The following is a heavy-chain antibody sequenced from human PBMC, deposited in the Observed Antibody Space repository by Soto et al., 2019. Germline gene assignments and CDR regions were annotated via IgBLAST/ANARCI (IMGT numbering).Heavy chain of an antibody. CDR2: ISYDGSNK. CDR1: GFPFSSYA. CDR3: ARGWHPYYDSSGYSPYYFDY. V-gene: IGHV3-30-3*01. D-gene: IGHD3-22*01. J-gene: IGHJ4*02. Sequence: PGGSLRLSCAASGFPFSSYAMHWVRQAPGKGLEWVAVISYDGSNKYYADSVKGRFTISRDNSKNTLYLQMNSLRAEDTAVYYCARGWHPYYDSSGYSPYYFDYWGQGTLVTVSS.